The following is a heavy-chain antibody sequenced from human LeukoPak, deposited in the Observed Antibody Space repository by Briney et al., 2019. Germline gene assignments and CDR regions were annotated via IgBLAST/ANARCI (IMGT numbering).Heavy chain of an antibody. CDR1: GLTFSEYA. Sequence: TGGSLRLSCAASGLTFSEYAMTWVRQAPGKGREWVSGISGSGGTTYYADSVKGRFTASRDNSNNTLYLQMSSLTAEDTAVYYCTTRLKEGYCSGGTCYDYFDYWGQGTLVTVSS. J-gene: IGHJ4*02. D-gene: IGHD2-15*01. CDR2: ISGSGGTT. V-gene: IGHV3-23*01. CDR3: TTRLKEGYCSGGTCYDYFDY.